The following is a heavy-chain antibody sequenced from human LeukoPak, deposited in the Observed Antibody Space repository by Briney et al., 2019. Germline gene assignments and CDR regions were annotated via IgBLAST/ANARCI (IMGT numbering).Heavy chain of an antibody. CDR3: AREPATPYYGSGSYSKGFDY. J-gene: IGHJ4*02. V-gene: IGHV6-1*01. D-gene: IGHD3-10*01. Sequence: SQTLSLTCAISGDSVSSNSAAWNWIRQSPSRGLEWPGRTYYRSKWYNDYAVSVKSRITINPDTSKNQFSLQLNSVTPEDTAVYYCAREPATPYYGSGSYSKGFDYWGQGTLVTVSS. CDR2: TYYRSKWYN. CDR1: GDSVSSNSAA.